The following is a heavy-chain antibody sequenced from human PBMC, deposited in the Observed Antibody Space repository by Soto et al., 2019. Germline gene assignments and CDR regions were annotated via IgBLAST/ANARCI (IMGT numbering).Heavy chain of an antibody. V-gene: IGHV1-18*01. CDR2: ISGYNGET. D-gene: IGHD2-8*01. CDR1: GYTFTRYG. J-gene: IGHJ6*02. CDR3: AKNGQPPYYYYGMGV. Sequence: ASVKVSCKASGYTFTRYGISWVRQAPGQGLEWMGWISGYNGETKYAQKYQGRVTMNIDTSTTTTYIELRSLTSDDTAVYYCAKNGQPPYYYYGMGVWGQGTTVTVSS.